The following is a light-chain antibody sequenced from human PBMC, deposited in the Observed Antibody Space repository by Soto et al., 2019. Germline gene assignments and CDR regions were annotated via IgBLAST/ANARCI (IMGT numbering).Light chain of an antibody. CDR3: SSYTSSSTYV. V-gene: IGLV2-14*03. CDR1: STDIGRYNY. Sequence: QSVLAQPASLSGSPGQSITISCTGTSTDIGRYNYVSWYQQHPGKAPKLMIYDVSNRPSGVSNRFSGSKSGNTASLTISGLQAEDEADYYCSSYTSSSTYVFGTGTKVTVL. CDR2: DVS. J-gene: IGLJ1*01.